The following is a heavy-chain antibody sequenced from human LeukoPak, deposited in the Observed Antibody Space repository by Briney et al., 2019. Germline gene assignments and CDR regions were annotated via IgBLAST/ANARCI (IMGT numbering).Heavy chain of an antibody. CDR1: GGSISSYY. V-gene: IGHV4-59*01. CDR3: ARSAFGDYSFDY. Sequence: SETLSLTCTVSGGSISSYYWGWIRQPPGKGLEWIGYIFHSGSTNSNPSLKSRVTVSVDTSKNQFSLKLSSVTAADTAVYYCARSAFGDYSFDYWGQGTLVTVSS. J-gene: IGHJ4*02. CDR2: IFHSGST. D-gene: IGHD3-16*01.